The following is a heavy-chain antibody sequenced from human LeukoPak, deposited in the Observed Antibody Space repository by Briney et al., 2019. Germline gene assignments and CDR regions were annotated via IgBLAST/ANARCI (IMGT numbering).Heavy chain of an antibody. CDR1: GGSISSYY. CDR3: ARETSQKGAHYMDV. D-gene: IGHD3-16*01. Sequence: TSETLSLTCTVSGGSISSYYWSWIRQPAGKGLEWIGRIYTSGSTNYNPSLKSRVTMSVDTSKNQFSLKLSSVTAADTAVYYCARETSQKGAHYMDVWGKGTTVTISS. CDR2: IYTSGST. J-gene: IGHJ6*03. V-gene: IGHV4-4*07.